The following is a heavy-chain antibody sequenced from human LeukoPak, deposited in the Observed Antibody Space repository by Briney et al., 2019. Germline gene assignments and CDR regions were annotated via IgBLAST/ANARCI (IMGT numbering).Heavy chain of an antibody. J-gene: IGHJ4*02. Sequence: PGGSLRLSCAASGFTFSSYWMSRVRQAPGKGLEWVSAISGSGGSTYYADSVKGRFTISRDNSKNTLYLQMSSLRAEDTAVYYCAKGYGSGSYLADYWGQGTLVTVSS. D-gene: IGHD3-10*01. CDR3: AKGYGSGSYLADY. CDR2: ISGSGGST. CDR1: GFTFSSYW. V-gene: IGHV3-23*01.